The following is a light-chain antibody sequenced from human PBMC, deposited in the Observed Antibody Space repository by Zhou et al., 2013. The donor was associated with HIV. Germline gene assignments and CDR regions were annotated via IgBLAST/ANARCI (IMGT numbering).Light chain of an antibody. CDR3: QQGYSTPPT. CDR1: QSIISY. V-gene: IGKV1-39*01. Sequence: DIQMTQSPSSLSASVGDRVTITCRASQSIISYLNWYQQNPGAAPKLLIYAASSLQSGVPSRFSGGGSDTDFTLTISSLQPEDFATYYCQQGYSTPPTFGQGTKVEIK. J-gene: IGKJ1*01. CDR2: AAS.